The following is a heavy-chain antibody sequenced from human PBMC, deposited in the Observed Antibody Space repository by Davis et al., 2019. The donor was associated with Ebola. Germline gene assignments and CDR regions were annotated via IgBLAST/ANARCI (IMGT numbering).Heavy chain of an antibody. CDR3: ARDSDYGYSHGMDV. J-gene: IGHJ6*02. Sequence: GGSLRLSCAASGFTFSNYAVTWVRQAPGKGLECISTIIGTAADTYYADSVKGRFTISRDDSKNTLYLRMDNLRAEDTAVYYCARDSDYGYSHGMDVWGQGTTVTVSS. CDR1: GFTFSNYA. V-gene: IGHV3-23*01. CDR2: IIGTAADT. D-gene: IGHD4-17*01.